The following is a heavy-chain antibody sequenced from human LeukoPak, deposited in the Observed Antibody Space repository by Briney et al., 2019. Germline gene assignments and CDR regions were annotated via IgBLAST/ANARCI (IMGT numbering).Heavy chain of an antibody. D-gene: IGHD3-3*01. J-gene: IGHJ4*02. CDR1: GFTFSSYS. V-gene: IGHV3-33*08. Sequence: GGSLRLSCAASGFTFSSYSMNWVRQAPGKGLEWVAVIWYDGSNKYYADSVKGRFTISRDNSKNTLYLQMNSLRAEDTAVYYCARDYDFWSGYSMSFDYWGQGTLVTVSS. CDR3: ARDYDFWSGYSMSFDY. CDR2: IWYDGSNK.